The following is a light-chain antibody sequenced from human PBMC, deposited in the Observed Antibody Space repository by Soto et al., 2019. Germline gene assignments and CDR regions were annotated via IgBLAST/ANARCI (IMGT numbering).Light chain of an antibody. CDR1: SSDVGGYDY. J-gene: IGLJ1*01. CDR2: EVS. CDR3: CSYAGSYTLGV. Sequence: QSVLTQPRSVSGCPGQSVTISCTGTSSDVGGYDYVSWNQQHPGKAPKVIIYEVSKRPSGVPDRFSGSKSGNTASLTISGLQAEDEADYYCCSYAGSYTLGVFGTGTKVTVL. V-gene: IGLV2-11*01.